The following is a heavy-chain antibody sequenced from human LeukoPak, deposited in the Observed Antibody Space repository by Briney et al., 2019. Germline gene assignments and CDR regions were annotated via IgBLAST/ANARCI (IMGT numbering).Heavy chain of an antibody. D-gene: IGHD4-17*01. V-gene: IGHV4-59*01. J-gene: IGHJ4*02. Sequence: SETLSLTCTVSGGSISTYHWSWIRQPPGKGLEWIGYIYYSGSTNYNPSLKSRVTISVDTSKNQFSLKLSSVTAADTAVYYCASTTVITRIDYWGQGTLVTVSS. CDR2: IYYSGST. CDR1: GGSISTYH. CDR3: ASTTVITRIDY.